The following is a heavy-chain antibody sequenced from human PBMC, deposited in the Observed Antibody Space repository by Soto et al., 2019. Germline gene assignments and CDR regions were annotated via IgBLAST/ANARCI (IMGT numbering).Heavy chain of an antibody. CDR2: ISSSSSYT. J-gene: IGHJ4*02. CDR1: GITFGSRA. V-gene: IGHV3-21*05. CDR3: ARYCSGGSCSIY. D-gene: IGHD2-15*01. Sequence: PGGSLRLSCVASGITFGSRAMSWVRQAPGKGLEWVSYISSSSSYTNYADSVKGRFTISRDNAKNSLYLQMNSLRAEDTAVNYCARYCSGGSCSIYWGQGTLVTVSS.